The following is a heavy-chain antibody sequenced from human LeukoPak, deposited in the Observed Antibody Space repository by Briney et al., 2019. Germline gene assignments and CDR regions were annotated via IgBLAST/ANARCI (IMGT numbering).Heavy chain of an antibody. Sequence: PGGSLRLSCAASGFTFSRYGIHWVRQAPGKGLEWVAVISHDGSNNYYADSVKGRFTISRDNSKNTLYLQMNSLRAEDTAVYYCASRRANSSGWCYYYYGMDVWGQGTTVTVSS. CDR2: ISHDGSNN. V-gene: IGHV3-30*03. D-gene: IGHD6-19*01. CDR3: ASRRANSSGWCYYYYGMDV. J-gene: IGHJ6*02. CDR1: GFTFSRYG.